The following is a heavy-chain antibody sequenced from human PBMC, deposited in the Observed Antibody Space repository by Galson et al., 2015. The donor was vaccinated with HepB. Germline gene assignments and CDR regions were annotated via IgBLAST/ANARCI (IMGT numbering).Heavy chain of an antibody. Sequence: SVKVSCKASGYTFTNYDINWVRQATGQGLEWTGWMNPNSGTTGYAQKFQGRLTMTRSTSISTAYMELSSLRSEDTAVYYCARGRPCSSTSCFPFDAFHIWGQGTVVTVSS. V-gene: IGHV1-8*01. CDR2: MNPNSGTT. J-gene: IGHJ3*02. CDR3: ARGRPCSSTSCFPFDAFHI. CDR1: GYTFTNYD. D-gene: IGHD2-2*01.